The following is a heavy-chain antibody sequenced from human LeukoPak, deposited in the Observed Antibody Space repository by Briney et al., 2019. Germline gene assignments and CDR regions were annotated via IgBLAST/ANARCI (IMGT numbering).Heavy chain of an antibody. CDR1: GFTFSNYW. CDR3: ARGLGPGDY. CDR2: VYSGGST. J-gene: IGHJ4*02. V-gene: IGHV3-53*01. D-gene: IGHD3-10*01. Sequence: GGSLRLSCAASGFTFSNYWMSWVRQAPGKGLEWVSVVYSGGSTYYADSVKGRFTISRDNSKNTLYLQMNSLRAEDTAVYYCARGLGPGDYWGQGTLVTVSS.